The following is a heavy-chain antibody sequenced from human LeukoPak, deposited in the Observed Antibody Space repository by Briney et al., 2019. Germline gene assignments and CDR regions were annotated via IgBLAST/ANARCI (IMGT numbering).Heavy chain of an antibody. D-gene: IGHD3-10*01. CDR3: ARSTYYGSGNDF. V-gene: IGHV4-59*02. CDR1: GGSVSSYY. Sequence: SETLSLTCTFSGGSVSSYYWSWIRQPPGKRLEWIGYIYYSGSTDYNPSLESRLTISLDTSKNHCSLKLSSVTAADTAVYYCARSTYYGSGNDFWGQGILVTVSS. J-gene: IGHJ4*02. CDR2: IYYSGST.